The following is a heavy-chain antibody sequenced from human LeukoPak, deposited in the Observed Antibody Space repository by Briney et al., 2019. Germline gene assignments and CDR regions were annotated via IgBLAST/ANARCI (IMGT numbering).Heavy chain of an antibody. CDR3: ARGIVLRFLEWLPPDAFDI. V-gene: IGHV1-69*04. Sequence: VASVKVSCKASGYTFTSYYIHWVRQAPGQGLEWMGRIIPILGIANYAQKFQGRVTITADKSTSTAYMELSSLRSEDTAVYYCARGIVLRFLEWLPPDAFDIWGQGTMVTVSS. D-gene: IGHD3-3*01. J-gene: IGHJ3*02. CDR1: GYTFTSYY. CDR2: IIPILGIA.